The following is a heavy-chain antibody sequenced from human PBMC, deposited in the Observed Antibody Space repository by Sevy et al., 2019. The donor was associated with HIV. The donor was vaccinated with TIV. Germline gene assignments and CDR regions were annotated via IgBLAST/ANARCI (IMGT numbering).Heavy chain of an antibody. D-gene: IGHD6-13*01. V-gene: IGHV3-21*01. CDR1: GFTFSNYA. CDR3: ARSWEQQLHDAFDI. J-gene: IGHJ3*02. CDR2: ITSRSSYI. Sequence: GGSLRLSCAVSGFTFSNYAMSWVRQAPGKGLEWVSSITSRSSYIYYADSVKGRFTISRDNAKNSLYLQMNSLRAEDTAVYYCARSWEQQLHDAFDIWGQGTMVTVSS.